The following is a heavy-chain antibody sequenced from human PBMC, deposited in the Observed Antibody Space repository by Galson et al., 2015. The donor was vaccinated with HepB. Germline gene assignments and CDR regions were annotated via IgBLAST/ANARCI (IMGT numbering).Heavy chain of an antibody. Sequence: SETLSLTCTVSGGSITNYYWSWIRQPPGRGLDWIGYIYYNEGTNYDPSLKSRVTISLDKSKNQFSLMLSSVTAADTAVYYCARYGPDRGLVAWGQGTLVTVSS. V-gene: IGHV4-59*01. D-gene: IGHD3-10*01. CDR2: IYYNEGT. CDR3: ARYGPDRGLVA. CDR1: GGSITNYY. J-gene: IGHJ5*02.